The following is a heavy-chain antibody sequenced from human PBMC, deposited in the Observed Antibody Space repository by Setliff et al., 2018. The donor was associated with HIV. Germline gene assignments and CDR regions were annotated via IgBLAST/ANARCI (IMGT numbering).Heavy chain of an antibody. CDR1: GGSISSYY. CDR3: VRTYNDLENYYHHYYYMDV. V-gene: IGHV4-59*08. D-gene: IGHD1-1*01. J-gene: IGHJ6*03. Sequence: ETLSLTCTVSGGSISSYYWSWIRQPPGKGLEWIGYIYYSGSTNYNPSLKSRVTISVDTSKNQFSLKLRSVTAADTAVYYCVRTYNDLENYYHHYYYMDVWGKGTTVTVSS. CDR2: IYYSGST.